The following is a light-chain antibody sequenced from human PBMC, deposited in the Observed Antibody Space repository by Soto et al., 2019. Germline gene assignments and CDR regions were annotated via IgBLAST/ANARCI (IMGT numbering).Light chain of an antibody. J-gene: IGKJ1*01. CDR3: QQANNWPPWT. CDR2: GAS. Sequence: EIVLTQSPGTLSLSPGERATLSCRASQSVSSSNLAWYQQKPGQAPRLLIYGASSRATGIPDRFSGSGSGTDFTLTISRLEPEDFAVYYCQQANNWPPWTFG. V-gene: IGKV3-20*01. CDR1: QSVSSSN.